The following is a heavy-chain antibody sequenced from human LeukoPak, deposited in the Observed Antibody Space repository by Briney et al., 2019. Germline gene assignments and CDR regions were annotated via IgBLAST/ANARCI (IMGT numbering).Heavy chain of an antibody. J-gene: IGHJ5*02. V-gene: IGHV4-34*01. Sequence: PSETLSLTCAVYGGSFSGYYWSWIRQPPGKGLEWIGEINHSGSTNYNPSLKSRVTISVDTSKNQFSLKLSSVTAADTAVYYCARQRGGYYYDSSGYHRNWFDPWGQGTLVTVSS. CDR3: ARQRGGYYYDSSGYHRNWFDP. D-gene: IGHD3-22*01. CDR2: INHSGST. CDR1: GGSFSGYY.